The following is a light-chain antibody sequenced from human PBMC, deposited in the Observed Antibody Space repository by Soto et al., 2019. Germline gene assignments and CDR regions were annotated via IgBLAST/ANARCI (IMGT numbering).Light chain of an antibody. Sequence: EIVLTQSPGILSLSPGERATLSCRASQNVVSSYLAWYQQKPGQAPRLLIYDASSRATGIPDRFSCSGSGTDFTLTISRLEPEDFAVYYWQLSGSSRDTFGGGTKVEIK. CDR2: DAS. J-gene: IGKJ4*01. CDR1: QNVVSSY. CDR3: QLSGSSRDT. V-gene: IGKV3-20*01.